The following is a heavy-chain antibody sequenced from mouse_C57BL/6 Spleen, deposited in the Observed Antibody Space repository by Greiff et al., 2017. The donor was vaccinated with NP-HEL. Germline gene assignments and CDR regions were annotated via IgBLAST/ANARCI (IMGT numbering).Heavy chain of an antibody. J-gene: IGHJ1*03. D-gene: IGHD1-1*01. V-gene: IGHV1-64*01. CDR1: GYTFTSYW. Sequence: VQLQQPGAELVKPGASVKLSCKASGYTFTSYWMHWVKQRPGQGLEWIGMIHPNSGSTNYNEKFKSKATLTVDKSSSTAYMQLSSLTSEDSAVYYCARPCSSYDWYFDVWGTGTTVTVSS. CDR2: IHPNSGST. CDR3: ARPCSSYDWYFDV.